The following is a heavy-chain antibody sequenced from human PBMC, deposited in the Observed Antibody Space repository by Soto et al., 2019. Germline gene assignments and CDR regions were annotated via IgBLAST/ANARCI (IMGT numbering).Heavy chain of an antibody. Sequence: QVQLQQWGAGLLKPSETLSLTCAVYGGSFSGYYWSWVRQPPGKGLEWIGEINHSGSTNYNPYPATSAHTSADTSKNQCSLILSSVTAAVTAVYYWARGSGRNFTYWGQGPRVTVSS. V-gene: IGHV4-34*01. J-gene: IGHJ4*02. CDR1: GGSFSGYY. CDR2: INHSGST. CDR3: ARGSGRNFTY.